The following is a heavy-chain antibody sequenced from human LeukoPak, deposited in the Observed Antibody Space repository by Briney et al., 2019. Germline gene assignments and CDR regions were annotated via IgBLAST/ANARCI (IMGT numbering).Heavy chain of an antibody. J-gene: IGHJ5*02. CDR3: ARTTSSSWYRGRTFWFDP. V-gene: IGHV4-38-2*02. D-gene: IGHD6-13*01. CDR2: IYHSGST. CDR1: GDSISSYY. Sequence: PSETLSLTCTVSGDSISSYYWSWLRQPPGKGLEWIGSIYHSGSTYYNPSLKSRVTISVDTSKNQFSLKLSSVTAADTAVYYCARTTSSSWYRGRTFWFDPWGQGTLVTVSS.